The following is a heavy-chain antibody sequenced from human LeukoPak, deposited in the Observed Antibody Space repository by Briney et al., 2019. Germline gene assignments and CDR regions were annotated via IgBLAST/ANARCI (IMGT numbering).Heavy chain of an antibody. D-gene: IGHD6-19*01. CDR3: ATKVAGTSHFSY. CDR1: RFTFSSYF. V-gene: IGHV3-23*01. CDR2: ISGSGGTT. Sequence: GGSLRLSCAASRFTFSSYFMSWVRQAPGKGLEWVSVISGSGGTTYYAVSVKGRFTISRDNAKNSLYLQMHSLSAEDTAVYYCATKVAGTSHFSYWGQGTRVTVSS. J-gene: IGHJ4*02.